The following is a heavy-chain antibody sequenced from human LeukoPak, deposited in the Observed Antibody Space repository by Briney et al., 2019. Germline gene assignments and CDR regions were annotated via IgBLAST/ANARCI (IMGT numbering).Heavy chain of an antibody. J-gene: IGHJ6*02. D-gene: IGHD3-10*01. CDR3: ARDPYYGSGKYYHGMDL. V-gene: IGHV3-30-3*01. CDR1: GFTFSSYA. Sequence: GRSLRLSCAASGFTFSSYAMHWVRQAPGKGLEWVAIISYDGSNKYYADSVKGRFTISRDKSKNTLYLQMNSLRAEDTAVYYCARDPYYGSGKYYHGMDLWGQGTTVTVSS. CDR2: ISYDGSNK.